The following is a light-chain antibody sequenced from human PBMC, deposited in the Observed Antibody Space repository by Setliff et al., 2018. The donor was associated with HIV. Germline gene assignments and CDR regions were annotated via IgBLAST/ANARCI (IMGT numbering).Light chain of an antibody. Sequence: QSVLTQPASVSGSPGQSITISCTGSISDVGGYDYVSWYQQYPGKAPKVLIYEVSNRPSGISNRFSGSKSGNTASLTISGLQTEDEADYYCSSFSSRTLVIFGGRTKVTVL. CDR1: ISDVGGYDY. V-gene: IGLV2-14*01. CDR3: SSFSSRTLVI. J-gene: IGLJ2*01. CDR2: EVS.